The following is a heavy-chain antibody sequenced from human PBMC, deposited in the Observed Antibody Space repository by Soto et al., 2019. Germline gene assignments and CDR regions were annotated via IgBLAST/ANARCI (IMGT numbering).Heavy chain of an antibody. CDR1: GFTFSSYG. J-gene: IGHJ6*02. CDR3: ARDNVLRYFDGLLFAMNEYYYGMDV. Sequence: GGSLRLSCAASGFTFSSYGMHWVRQAPGKGLEWVAVIWYDGSNKYYADSVKGRFTISRDNSKNTLYLQMNSLRAEDTAVYYCARDNVLRYFDGLLFAMNEYYYGMDVWGQGTTVTVSS. V-gene: IGHV3-33*01. CDR2: IWYDGSNK. D-gene: IGHD3-9*01.